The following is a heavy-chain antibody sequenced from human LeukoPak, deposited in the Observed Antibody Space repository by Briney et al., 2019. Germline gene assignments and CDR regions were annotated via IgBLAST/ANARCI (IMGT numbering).Heavy chain of an antibody. CDR1: GGSISSYY. Sequence: SETLSLTCTVSGGSISSYYWSWIRQPAGKGLEWIGRIYTSGSTNYNPSLKSRVTMSVDTSKNQFSLKLSSVTAADTAVYYCARLDYDSSGTNWFDPWGQGTLVTVSS. CDR2: IYTSGST. J-gene: IGHJ5*02. D-gene: IGHD3-22*01. V-gene: IGHV4-4*07. CDR3: ARLDYDSSGTNWFDP.